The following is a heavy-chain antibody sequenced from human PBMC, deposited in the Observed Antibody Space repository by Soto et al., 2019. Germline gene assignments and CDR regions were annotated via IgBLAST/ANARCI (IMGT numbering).Heavy chain of an antibody. Sequence: SVKVSCKASGGTFSSYAISWVRQAPGQGLGWMGGIIPIFGTANYAQKLQGRVTITADKSTSTAYMELSSLRSEDTAVYYCARDNIVAVAGTGEDYFDYWGQGTLVTVSS. CDR2: IIPIFGTA. CDR3: ARDNIVAVAGTGEDYFDY. D-gene: IGHD6-19*01. J-gene: IGHJ4*02. CDR1: GGTFSSYA. V-gene: IGHV1-69*06.